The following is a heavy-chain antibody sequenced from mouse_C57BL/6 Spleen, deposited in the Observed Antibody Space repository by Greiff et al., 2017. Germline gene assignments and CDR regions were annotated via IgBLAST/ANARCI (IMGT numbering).Heavy chain of an antibody. Sequence: QVQLQQPGPGLVQPSQSLSITCTASGFSLTSYGVHWVRQSPGKGLEWLGVIWTGGSTDYNAAIMSRLSITKDNSKSQVFFIMNSLQADDTAIYYCAKLSGTGYFCVWGTGATVTVSS. CDR1: GFSLTSYG. CDR2: IWTGGST. V-gene: IGHV2-5*01. CDR3: AKLSGTGYFCV. D-gene: IGHD4-1*01. J-gene: IGHJ1*03.